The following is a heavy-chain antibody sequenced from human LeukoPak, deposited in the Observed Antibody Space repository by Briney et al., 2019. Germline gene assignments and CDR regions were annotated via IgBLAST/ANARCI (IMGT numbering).Heavy chain of an antibody. J-gene: IGHJ4*02. CDR2: IYPGDSDT. Sequence: GESLNISCKGSGYSFTSYWIGWVRQMPGKGLEWMGIIYPGDSDTRYSPSFQGQVTISADKSISTAYLQWSSLKASDTAMYYCARHHTDVVVIDLLDYWGQGTLVTVSS. CDR1: GYSFTSYW. V-gene: IGHV5-51*01. D-gene: IGHD2-21*01. CDR3: ARHHTDVVVIDLLDY.